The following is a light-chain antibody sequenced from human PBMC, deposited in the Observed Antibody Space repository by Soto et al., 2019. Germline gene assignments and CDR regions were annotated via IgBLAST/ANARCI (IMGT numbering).Light chain of an antibody. CDR3: QQYNSYPYT. J-gene: IGKJ2*01. V-gene: IGKV1-5*03. CDR1: QSVSSW. Sequence: DIQMTQSPSTLSASVGDRVTIPCRASQSVSSWLAWYQQKPGKAPKLLIYKASTLESWVPSRFSGSGSGTEFTLTISSLQPDDFATYYCQQYNSYPYTFGQGTKLEIK. CDR2: KAS.